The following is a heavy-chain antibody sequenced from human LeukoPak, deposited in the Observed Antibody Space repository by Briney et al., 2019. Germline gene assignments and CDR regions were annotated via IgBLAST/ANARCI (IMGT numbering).Heavy chain of an antibody. Sequence: HPGGSLRLSCAASGLTFSSYAMSWVRQAPGKGLEWVSGISGSGGSTYYADSVKGRFTISRDNSENTLYLQMNSLRADDTAVYYCAKDQVTTVRGVMNYWGQGTLVTVSS. J-gene: IGHJ4*02. CDR1: GLTFSSYA. CDR2: ISGSGGST. CDR3: AKDQVTTVRGVMNY. D-gene: IGHD3-10*01. V-gene: IGHV3-23*01.